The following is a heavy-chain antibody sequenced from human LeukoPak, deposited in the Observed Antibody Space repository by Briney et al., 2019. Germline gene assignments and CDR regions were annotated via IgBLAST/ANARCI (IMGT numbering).Heavy chain of an antibody. D-gene: IGHD3-10*01. V-gene: IGHV3-7*01. Sequence: PGGALRLSCGVSGFTLSSSWMSWVRQAPGKGLEWVANIKHDGSEKSYVDSVKGRFTISRDDADNLLYLQMNSLTVEDTAVYYCAREPPVRASGSYQAYWGQGTMVTVSS. CDR2: IKHDGSEK. J-gene: IGHJ4*02. CDR1: GFTLSSSW. CDR3: AREPPVRASGSYQAY.